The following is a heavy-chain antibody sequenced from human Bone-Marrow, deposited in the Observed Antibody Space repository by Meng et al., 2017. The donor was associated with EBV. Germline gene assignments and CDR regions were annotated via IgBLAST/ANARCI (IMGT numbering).Heavy chain of an antibody. J-gene: IGHJ5*02. CDR3: ARGYCSSTSCYGSDWFDP. CDR1: GGSSSSSNW. D-gene: IGHD2-2*01. CDR2: IYHSGST. V-gene: IGHV4-4*03. Sequence: VHLLETVPGLWKPLGPLSPTCAVSGGSSSSSNWGSWVRQPPGKGLEWIGEIYHSGSTNYNPSLKSRVTISVDKSKNQFSLKLSSVTAADTAVYYCARGYCSSTSCYGSDWFDPWGQGTLVTVSS.